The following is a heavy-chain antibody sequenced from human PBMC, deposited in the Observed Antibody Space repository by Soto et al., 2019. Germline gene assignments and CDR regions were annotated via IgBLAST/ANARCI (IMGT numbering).Heavy chain of an antibody. CDR2: INAGNGNT. Sequence: ASVKVSCKASGYTFTSYAMHWVRQAPGQRLEWMGWINAGNGNTKYSQKFQGRVTITRDTSASTAYMELSSLRSEDTAVYYCARDLIYSSSIHYYYYMDVWGKGTTVTVSS. J-gene: IGHJ6*03. CDR3: ARDLIYSSSIHYYYYMDV. V-gene: IGHV1-3*01. D-gene: IGHD6-6*01. CDR1: GYTFTSYA.